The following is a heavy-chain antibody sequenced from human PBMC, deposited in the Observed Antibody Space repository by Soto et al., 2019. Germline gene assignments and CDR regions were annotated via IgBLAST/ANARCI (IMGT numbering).Heavy chain of an antibody. CDR2: IIPIFGIA. CDR1: GGTISRYS. J-gene: IGHJ6*02. D-gene: IGHD2-2*01. Sequence: ASVEVSCTDSGGTISRYSITWVRQETGHGLEWIGRIIPIFGIASYAQKFQGRVTITADESTSTAYMELSSLRSDDTAVYYCAREDRDRETGLVPAAIDGMDVWGQGTTVTVSS. V-gene: IGHV1-69*15. CDR3: AREDRDRETGLVPAAIDGMDV.